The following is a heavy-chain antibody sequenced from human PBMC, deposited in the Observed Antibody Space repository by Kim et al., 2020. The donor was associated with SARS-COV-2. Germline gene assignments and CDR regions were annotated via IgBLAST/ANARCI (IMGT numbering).Heavy chain of an antibody. D-gene: IGHD3-10*01. CDR2: IYYSGST. Sequence: SETLSLTCTVSGGSISSSSYYWGWIRQPPGKGLEWIGSIYYSGSTYYNPSLKSRVTISVDTSKNQFSLKLSSVTAADTAVYYCARLAGMPFYGPLTNHYYFDYWGQGTLVTVSS. V-gene: IGHV4-39*01. CDR1: GGSISSSSYY. J-gene: IGHJ4*02. CDR3: ARLAGMPFYGPLTNHYYFDY.